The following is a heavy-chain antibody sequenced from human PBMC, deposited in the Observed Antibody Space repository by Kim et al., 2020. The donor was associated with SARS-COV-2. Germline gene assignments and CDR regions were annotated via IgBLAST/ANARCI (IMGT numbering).Heavy chain of an antibody. CDR2: INTNTGNP. V-gene: IGHV7-4-1*02. CDR3: ARDLWFREPFPSTFDP. CDR1: GYTFTSYA. Sequence: ASVKVSCKASGYTFTSYAMNWVRQAPGQGLEWMGWINTNTGNPTYAQGFTGRFVFSLDTSVSTAYLQISSLKAEDTAVYYCARDLWFREPFPSTFDPWGQGTLVTVSS. D-gene: IGHD3-10*01. J-gene: IGHJ5*02.